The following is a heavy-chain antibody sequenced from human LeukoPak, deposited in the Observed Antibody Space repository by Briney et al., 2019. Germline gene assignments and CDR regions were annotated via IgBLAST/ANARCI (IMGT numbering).Heavy chain of an antibody. V-gene: IGHV3-30-3*01. D-gene: IGHD4-4*01. CDR2: ISFNGSTN. J-gene: IGHJ6*02. Sequence: GGSLRLSCAASGFTYNDYAIDWVRQAPGKGLEWVAVISFNGSTNFYGDSVKGRFSFARDSAENTVSLQMNSLRPEDTGLYYCARDVLRGLQYFYFAMDACGEGSTVAVSS. CDR3: ARDVLRGLQYFYFAMDA. CDR1: GFTYNDYA.